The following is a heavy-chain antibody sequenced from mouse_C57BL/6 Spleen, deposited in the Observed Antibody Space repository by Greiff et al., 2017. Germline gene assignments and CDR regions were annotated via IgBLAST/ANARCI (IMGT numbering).Heavy chain of an antibody. J-gene: IGHJ3*01. D-gene: IGHD2-1*01. CDR2: IRNKANGYTT. CDR3: ASGNYGFAY. Sequence: EVQLQESGGGLVQPGGSLSLSCAASGFTFTDYYMSWVRQPPGKALEWLGFIRNKANGYTTEYSASVKGRFTSSRDNSQSILYLQMNALRAEDSATYYCASGNYGFAYWGQVTLVTVSA. V-gene: IGHV7-3*01. CDR1: GFTFTDYY.